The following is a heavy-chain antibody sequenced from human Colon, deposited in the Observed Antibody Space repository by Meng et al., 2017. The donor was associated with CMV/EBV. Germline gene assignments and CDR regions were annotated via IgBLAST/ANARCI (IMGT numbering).Heavy chain of an antibody. D-gene: IGHD3-22*01. V-gene: IGHV3-21*01. CDR1: GFTFSNYN. Sequence: GSLRLSCTTSGFTFSNYNMNWVRQAPGKGLEWVATISGGSYYIYYADSVKGRFTISRDNAKSSLYLQMNSLGVEDTAVYYCAREGYYSGTTGYYYDSWGQGTLVTVSS. CDR3: AREGYYSGTTGYYYDS. J-gene: IGHJ5*01. CDR2: ISGGSYYI.